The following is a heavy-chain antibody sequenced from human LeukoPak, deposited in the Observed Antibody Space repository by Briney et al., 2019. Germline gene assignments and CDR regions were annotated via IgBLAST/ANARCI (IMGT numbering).Heavy chain of an antibody. CDR1: GFTYGSYA. CDR3: AKESGPRGVHSAALY. Sequence: QSGGSLRLSCAASGFTYGSYALSWVRQAPGKGLEWVSSIANSGGYTSYADSVKGRFTISRDNSKNTLYLQMNSLRAEDTAVYYCAKESGPRGVHSAALYWGQGTLVTVSS. CDR2: IANSGGYT. D-gene: IGHD3-10*01. V-gene: IGHV3-23*01. J-gene: IGHJ4*02.